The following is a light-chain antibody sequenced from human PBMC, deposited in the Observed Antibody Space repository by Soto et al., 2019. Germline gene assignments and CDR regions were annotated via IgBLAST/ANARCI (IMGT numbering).Light chain of an antibody. CDR2: EVN. V-gene: IGLV2-14*01. CDR1: SSDVGGYNF. CDR3: SSYRSSSTPVCV. Sequence: QSVLTQPASVSGSPGQSITISCTGTSSDVGGYNFVSWYQQYPGQAPKLIIFEVNNRPSGISSRFSGSKSGNTASLTISGLQAEDEADYYCSSYRSSSTPVCVFGSGTKVTVL. J-gene: IGLJ1*01.